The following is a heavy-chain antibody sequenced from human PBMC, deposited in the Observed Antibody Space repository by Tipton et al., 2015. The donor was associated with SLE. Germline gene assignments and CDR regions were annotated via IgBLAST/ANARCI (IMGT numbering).Heavy chain of an antibody. J-gene: IGHJ4*02. D-gene: IGHD6-19*01. V-gene: IGHV1-69*04. CDR3: ARVGIAVADFFDY. CDR2: IIPILGIA. CDR1: GGTFSSYT. Sequence: QSGPEVKKPGSSVKVSCKASGGTFSSYTISWVRRAPGQGLEWMGRIIPILGIANYAQKFQGRVTITADKSTSTAYMELRSLRSDDTAVYYCARVGIAVADFFDYWGQGTLVTVSS.